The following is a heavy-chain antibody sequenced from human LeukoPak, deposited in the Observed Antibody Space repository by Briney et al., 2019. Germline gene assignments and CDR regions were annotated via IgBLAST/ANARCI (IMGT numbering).Heavy chain of an antibody. J-gene: IGHJ4*02. CDR2: ISAYNGNT. V-gene: IGHV1-18*01. CDR1: GYTFTSYG. D-gene: IGHD3-3*01. CDR3: ARDPLNFRSGPTPFDY. Sequence: ASVKVSCKASGYTFTSYGISWVRQAPGQGLEWMGWISAYNGNTNYAQKLQGRVTMTTDTSTSTAYMELRSLRSDDTAVYYCARDPLNFRSGPTPFDYWGQGTLVTVSS.